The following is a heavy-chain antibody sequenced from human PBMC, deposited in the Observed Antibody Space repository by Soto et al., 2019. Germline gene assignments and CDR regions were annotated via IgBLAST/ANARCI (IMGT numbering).Heavy chain of an antibody. J-gene: IGHJ4*02. CDR2: IYYTGST. D-gene: IGHD6-6*01. V-gene: IGHV4-30-4*01. CDR3: ACDRSNSPDFFHF. Sequence: QVQLQESGPGLVKPSQTLSLTCTVSGGSISSDDHYWTWMRQPPGKGLEWIGYIYYTGSTNYNPAHKRGVTISMDTSKTQFSLKVNSVTAADTAVYYCACDRSNSPDFFHFWGQETLVTVSS. CDR1: GGSISSDDHY.